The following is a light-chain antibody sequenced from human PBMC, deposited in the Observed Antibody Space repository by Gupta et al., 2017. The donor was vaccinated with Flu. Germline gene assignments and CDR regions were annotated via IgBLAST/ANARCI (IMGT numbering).Light chain of an antibody. CDR3: QQYNNYPRT. CDR2: AAS. CDR1: QGISTW. V-gene: IGKV1D-16*01. J-gene: IGKJ2*02. Sequence: GDRVTITCRASQGISTWLAWYQQKPGEAPKSLIFAASNLQRGVPSRFSGSGSGTDFTLTINSLQPEDFATYYCQQYNNYPRTFGQGTKLEI.